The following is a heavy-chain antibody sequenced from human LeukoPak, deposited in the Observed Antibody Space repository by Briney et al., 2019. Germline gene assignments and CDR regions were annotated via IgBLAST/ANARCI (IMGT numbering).Heavy chain of an antibody. V-gene: IGHV4-59*01. Sequence: PSETLSLTCTVSGGSISSYYWSWIRQPPGKGLEWIGYIYYSGSTNYNPSLKSRVTISVDTSKNQFSLKLSSVTAADTAVYYRARTTEGGYTYDYFYYYYMDVWGKGTTVTISS. D-gene: IGHD5-18*01. J-gene: IGHJ6*03. CDR1: GGSISSYY. CDR3: ARTTEGGYTYDYFYYYYMDV. CDR2: IYYSGST.